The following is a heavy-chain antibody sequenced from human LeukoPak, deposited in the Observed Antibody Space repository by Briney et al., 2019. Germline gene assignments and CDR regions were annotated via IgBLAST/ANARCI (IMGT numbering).Heavy chain of an antibody. CDR1: GFTFSSYW. V-gene: IGHV3-23*01. CDR2: ISGMGDT. Sequence: PGGSLRLSCAASGFTFSSYWMHWVRQAPGKGLEWGSAISGMGDTYYSESVKGRFTISRDNSKNTLYLQMNSLRAEDTAVYYCATTGYSSRNYWGQGTLVTVSS. D-gene: IGHD6-13*01. J-gene: IGHJ4*02. CDR3: ATTGYSSRNY.